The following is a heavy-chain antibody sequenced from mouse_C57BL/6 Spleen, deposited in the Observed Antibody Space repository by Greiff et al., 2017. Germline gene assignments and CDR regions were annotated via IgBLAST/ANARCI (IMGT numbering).Heavy chain of an antibody. CDR2: IDPSDSET. CDR3: ARVRITTVVEDYAMDY. J-gene: IGHJ4*01. CDR1: GYTFTSYW. Sequence: VQLQQPGAELVRPGSSVKLSCKASGYTFTSYWMHWVKQRPIQGLEWIGNIDPSDSETHYNQKFKDKATLTVDKSSSTAYMQLSSLTSEDSAVYYCARVRITTVVEDYAMDYWGQGTSVTVSS. V-gene: IGHV1-52*01. D-gene: IGHD1-1*01.